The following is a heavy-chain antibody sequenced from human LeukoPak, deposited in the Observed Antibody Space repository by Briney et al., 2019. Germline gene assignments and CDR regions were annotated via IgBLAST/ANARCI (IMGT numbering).Heavy chain of an antibody. CDR3: ASPIFGVVITRLSDY. D-gene: IGHD3-3*01. J-gene: IGHJ4*02. Sequence: PGGSLRLSCAASGFTFSSYAMSWVRQAPGKGLEWVSAISGSGGSTYYADSVKGRFTISRDNSKNTLYLQMNSLRAEDTAVYYCASPIFGVVITRLSDYWGQGTLVTVSS. V-gene: IGHV3-23*01. CDR2: ISGSGGST. CDR1: GFTFSSYA.